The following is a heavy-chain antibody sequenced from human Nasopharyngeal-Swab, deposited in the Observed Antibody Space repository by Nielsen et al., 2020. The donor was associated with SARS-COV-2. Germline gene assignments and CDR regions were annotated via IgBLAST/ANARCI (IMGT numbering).Heavy chain of an antibody. V-gene: IGHV3-74*01. J-gene: IGHJ3*02. CDR1: GFTFSSNW. Sequence: GESLKISGAASGFTFSSNWMHWVRQAPGKGLVWVSRIKSDGSTTNHADSVKGRFTISRDNAKNTLYLQMHSLRAEDTAVYYCTRDFSAAAGSFDIWGQGTMVTVSS. D-gene: IGHD6-13*01. CDR3: TRDFSAAAGSFDI. CDR2: IKSDGSTT.